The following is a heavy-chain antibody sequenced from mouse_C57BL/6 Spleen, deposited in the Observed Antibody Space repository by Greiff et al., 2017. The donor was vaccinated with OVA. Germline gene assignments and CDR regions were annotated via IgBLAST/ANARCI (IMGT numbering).Heavy chain of an antibody. J-gene: IGHJ1*03. CDR1: GFSLTSYG. CDR2: IWRGGST. D-gene: IGHD1-1*01. Sequence: VQLQQSGPGLVQPSQRLSITCTVSGFSLTSYGVHWVRQSPGKGLEWLGVIWRGGSTDYNAAFMSRLSITQDNSKSQVFFKMNSLQADDTAIYYCATLLLRYFDVWGTGTTVTVSS. V-gene: IGHV2-5*01. CDR3: ATLLLRYFDV.